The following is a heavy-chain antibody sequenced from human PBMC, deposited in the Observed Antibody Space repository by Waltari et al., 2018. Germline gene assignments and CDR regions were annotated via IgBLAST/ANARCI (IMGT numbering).Heavy chain of an antibody. J-gene: IGHJ3*01. Sequence: QLQLQESGPGLVKPSETVSLTCSVSGGSITSPRHYWGWIRQPPGQGLEWIGTISYSGTTYNSPSLQSRVTISRDTSKNQLSLKLDSVTASDTAVYYCATYIGASVGTASFDVWGQGTMVTVSS. CDR1: GGSITSPRHY. D-gene: IGHD5-12*01. CDR3: ATYIGASVGTASFDV. V-gene: IGHV4-39*01. CDR2: ISYSGTT.